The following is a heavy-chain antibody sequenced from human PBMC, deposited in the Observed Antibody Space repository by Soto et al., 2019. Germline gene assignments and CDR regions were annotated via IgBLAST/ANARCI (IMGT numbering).Heavy chain of an antibody. J-gene: IGHJ6*02. V-gene: IGHV3-23*01. CDR3: AKGGGSGDDISTGYYYYYYGMDV. Sequence: EVQLLESGGGLVQPGGSLRLSCAASGFTFSSYAMSWVRQAPGKGLEWVSAISGSGGSTYYADSVKGRFTISRDNSENTLDQQKSSMRAEAAAEYYCAKGGGSGDDISTGYYYYYYGMDVWDQGTTVTVSS. CDR2: ISGSGGST. D-gene: IGHD3-9*01. CDR1: GFTFSSYA.